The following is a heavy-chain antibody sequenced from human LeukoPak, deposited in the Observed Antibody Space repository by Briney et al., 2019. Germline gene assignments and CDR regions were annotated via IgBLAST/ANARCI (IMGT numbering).Heavy chain of an antibody. CDR2: IRSKAYGGTT. J-gene: IGHJ4*02. V-gene: IGHV3-49*03. Sequence: PGRSLRLSCTASGFTFGDYAMSWFRQAPGKGLEWVGFIRSKAYGGTTEYAASVKGRFTTSRDDSKSIAYLQMNSLKTEDTAVYYCTRDFDGGYDNFDYWGQGTLVTVSS. D-gene: IGHD5-12*01. CDR1: GFTFGDYA. CDR3: TRDFDGGYDNFDY.